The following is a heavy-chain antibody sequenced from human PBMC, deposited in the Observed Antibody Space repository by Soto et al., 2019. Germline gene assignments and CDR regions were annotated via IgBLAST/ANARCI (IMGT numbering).Heavy chain of an antibody. CDR2: IYYSGST. CDR1: GASVSNEIYY. J-gene: IGHJ6*01. CDR3: ARGRDDNYYGMDV. Sequence: PSETLSLTCTVSGASVSNEIYYWNWIRQPPGKELEWIGYIYYSGSTNYKSSLKTRVTLSLDTSKNQFSLNLNSVTAADTAVYYCARGRDDNYYGMDVWSQGTTVTVSS. V-gene: IGHV4-61*01. D-gene: IGHD1-1*01.